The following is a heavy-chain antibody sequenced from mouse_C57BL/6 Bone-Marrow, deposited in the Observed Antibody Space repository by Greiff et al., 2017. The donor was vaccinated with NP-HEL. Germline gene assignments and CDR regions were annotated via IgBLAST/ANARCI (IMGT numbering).Heavy chain of an antibody. D-gene: IGHD1-1*01. V-gene: IGHV1-82*01. CDR2: IYPGDGDT. J-gene: IGHJ2*01. Sequence: LEESGPELVKPGASVKISCKASGYAFSSSWMNWVKQRPGKGLEWIGRIYPGDGDTNYNGKFKGKATLTADKSSSTAYMQLSSLTSEDSAVYFCARRITTVDFDYWGQGTTLTVSS. CDR1: GYAFSSSW. CDR3: ARRITTVDFDY.